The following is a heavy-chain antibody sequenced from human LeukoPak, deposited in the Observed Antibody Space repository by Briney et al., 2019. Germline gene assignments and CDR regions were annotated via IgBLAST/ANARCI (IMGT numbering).Heavy chain of an antibody. Sequence: GASVKVSCKASGYTFTSYGISWVRQAPGQGLEWMGWISAYNGNTNYAQKLQGRVTMTTDTSTSTAYMELRSLRSDDTAVYYCARDLIHSSSWSQYDYWGQGTLVTVSS. D-gene: IGHD6-13*01. CDR1: GYTFTSYG. J-gene: IGHJ4*02. CDR2: ISAYNGNT. V-gene: IGHV1-18*01. CDR3: ARDLIHSSSWSQYDY.